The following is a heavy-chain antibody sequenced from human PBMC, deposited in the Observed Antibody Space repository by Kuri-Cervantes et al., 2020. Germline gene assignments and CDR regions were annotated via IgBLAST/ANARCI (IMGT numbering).Heavy chain of an antibody. V-gene: IGHV3-23*01. CDR1: GFTFSTFG. D-gene: IGHD3-22*01. J-gene: IGHJ3*01. CDR3: ARDYYDGLGYYVGEDAFDF. CDR2: ITASGGSA. Sequence: GGSLRLSCAASGFTFSTFGMAWVRQAPGKGLEGVSDITASGGSASYADSVKGRFTISRDNSKNTMYLQMNWLRAEDTAVYYCARDYYDGLGYYVGEDAFDFWGQGTMVTVSS.